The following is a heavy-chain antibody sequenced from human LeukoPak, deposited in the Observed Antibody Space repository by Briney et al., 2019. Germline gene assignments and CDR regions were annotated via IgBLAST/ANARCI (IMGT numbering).Heavy chain of an antibody. CDR1: GGSISSYY. CDR2: IYYSGST. Sequence: SETLSLTCTVSGGSISSYYWSWIPQPPGKGLEWIGYIYYSGSTSYNPYLKSRVTISVDTSNNQFSLKLSSVTAADTAVYYCARPLTGTTLIFDYWGQGTLVTVSS. CDR3: ARPLTGTTLIFDY. D-gene: IGHD1-7*01. J-gene: IGHJ4*02. V-gene: IGHV4-59*01.